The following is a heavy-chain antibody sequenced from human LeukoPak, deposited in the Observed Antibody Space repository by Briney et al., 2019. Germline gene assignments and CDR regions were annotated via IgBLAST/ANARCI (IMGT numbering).Heavy chain of an antibody. CDR1: GGSISSYY. CDR2: IYYSGST. CDR3: AREDSGYDRYYYYYMDV. D-gene: IGHD5-12*01. Sequence: PSETLSLTCTVSGGSISSYYWSWIRQPPGKGLEWIGYIYYSGSTNYNPPLKSRVTISVDTSKNQFSLKLSSVTAADTAVYYCAREDSGYDRYYYYYMDVWGKGTTVTVSS. V-gene: IGHV4-59*01. J-gene: IGHJ6*03.